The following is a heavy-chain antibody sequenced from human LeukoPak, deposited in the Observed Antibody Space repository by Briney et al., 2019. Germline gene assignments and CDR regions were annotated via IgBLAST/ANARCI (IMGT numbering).Heavy chain of an antibody. CDR2: MYYSGST. V-gene: IGHV4-39*01. CDR3: ARHAPAVSPRQGRDAFDI. J-gene: IGHJ3*02. Sequence: SETLSLTCTVSGGSISSSSYFWGWIRQPPGKGLEWIGSMYYSGSTYYNPSLKSRVTISVDTSKNQFSLKLSSVTAADTAVYYCARHAPAVSPRQGRDAFDIWGQGTMVTVSS. CDR1: GGSISSSSYF.